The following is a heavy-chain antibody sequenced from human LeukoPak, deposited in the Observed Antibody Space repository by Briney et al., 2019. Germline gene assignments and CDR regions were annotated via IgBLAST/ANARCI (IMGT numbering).Heavy chain of an antibody. V-gene: IGHV3-33*06. J-gene: IGHJ4*02. D-gene: IGHD1-26*01. CDR2: IWDDGSYK. CDR1: GFSFSNYV. Sequence: GGSLRLSCAASGFSFSNYVMHWVRQAPGKGLEWVAVIWDDGSYKYYADSVKGRFTISRDNSKNTLYLQMNSLRAEDTAVYYCAKPTSGSGSFLIDYWGQGTLVTVSS. CDR3: AKPTSGSGSFLIDY.